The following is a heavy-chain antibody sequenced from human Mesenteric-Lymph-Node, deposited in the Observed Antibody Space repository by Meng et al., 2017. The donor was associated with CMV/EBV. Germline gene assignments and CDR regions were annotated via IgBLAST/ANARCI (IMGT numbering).Heavy chain of an antibody. CDR2: IDRSGGT. D-gene: IGHD3-10*01. CDR3: ARGGDFAKVGNC. V-gene: IGHV4-34*01. Sequence: LSLTCAVYGGSFRDYYWSWIRQPPGKGLEWIGEIDRSGGTNYNPSLKSRVSLSVDTSKNQFFLKLNSVTAADTAVYYCARGGDFAKVGNCWGQGTLVTVSS. J-gene: IGHJ4*02. CDR1: GGSFRDYY.